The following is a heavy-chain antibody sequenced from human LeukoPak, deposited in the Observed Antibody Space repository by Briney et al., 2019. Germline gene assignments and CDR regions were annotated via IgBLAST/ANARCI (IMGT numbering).Heavy chain of an antibody. D-gene: IGHD6-19*01. Sequence: KPSETLSLTCAVYGGSFSGYYWSWIRQPPGKGQEWIGEINHSGSTNYNPSLKSRVTISVDTSKNQFSLKLSSVTAADTAVYYCAREGSIAVAHDAFDIWGQGTMVTVSS. CDR1: GGSFSGYY. J-gene: IGHJ3*02. V-gene: IGHV4-34*01. CDR3: AREGSIAVAHDAFDI. CDR2: INHSGST.